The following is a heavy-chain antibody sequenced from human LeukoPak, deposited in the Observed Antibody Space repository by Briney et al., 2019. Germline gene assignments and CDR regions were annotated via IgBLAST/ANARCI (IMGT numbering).Heavy chain of an antibody. Sequence: SETLSLTCTISGGSISSHYWSWIRQPPGKGLEWIGYMYYSGSTNYNPSLKGRVTISVDTSKNQFSLKLGSVTAADTAVYYCASGASSPTDYWGQGTLVTVSS. CDR2: MYYSGST. CDR1: GGSISSHY. CDR3: ASGASSPTDY. V-gene: IGHV4-59*11. J-gene: IGHJ4*02. D-gene: IGHD6-13*01.